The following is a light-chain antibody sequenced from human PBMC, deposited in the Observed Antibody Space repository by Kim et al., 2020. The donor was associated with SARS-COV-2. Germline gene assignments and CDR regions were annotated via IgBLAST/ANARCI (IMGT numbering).Light chain of an antibody. Sequence: PGKPARITCGENNIGSKSVRWYQQKPGQAPVLVIYYDSDRPSGIPERFSGSNSGNTATLTISRVEAGDEADYYCQVWDSSSDHWVFGGGTQLTVL. J-gene: IGLJ3*02. CDR1: NIGSKS. CDR2: YDS. V-gene: IGLV3-21*04. CDR3: QVWDSSSDHWV.